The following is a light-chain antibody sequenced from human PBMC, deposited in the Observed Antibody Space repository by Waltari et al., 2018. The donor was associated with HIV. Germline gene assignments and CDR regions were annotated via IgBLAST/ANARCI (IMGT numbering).Light chain of an antibody. V-gene: IGKV2D-29*02. CDR1: QSLLHSDGKPY. CDR2: EVS. Sequence: IVMTQTPLSLSVTPGQPASLSCTSSQSLLHSDGKPYLYWYLQKPGQSPQLLINEVSNRFSGVPDRFSGGGTGTDFSLKISRVEAEDVGIYYCLQSIQLPLTFGGGTKVEIK. J-gene: IGKJ4*01. CDR3: LQSIQLPLT.